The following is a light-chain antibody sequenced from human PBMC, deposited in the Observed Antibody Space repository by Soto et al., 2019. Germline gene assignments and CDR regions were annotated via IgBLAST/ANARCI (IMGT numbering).Light chain of an antibody. V-gene: IGKV1-33*01. J-gene: IGKJ4*01. Sequence: DIQMTQSPSSLSASVGDRVTITCQASQDITNYLNWYQQKPGKAPKLLIYDASNLETGVPSRFSGSGSGTYFTFAISSLQPEDVATYFCQHYDDLPLAFGGGTKVEIK. CDR2: DAS. CDR3: QHYDDLPLA. CDR1: QDITNY.